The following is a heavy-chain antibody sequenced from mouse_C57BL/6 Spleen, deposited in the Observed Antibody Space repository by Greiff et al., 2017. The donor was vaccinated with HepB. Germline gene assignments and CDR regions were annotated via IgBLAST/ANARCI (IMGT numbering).Heavy chain of an antibody. D-gene: IGHD1-1*01. J-gene: IGHJ4*01. CDR3: ARGVVALEYYYAMDY. CDR2: INPNNGGT. Sequence: VQLQQSGPELVKPGASVKIPCKASGYTFTDYNMDWVKQSHGKSLEWIGDINPNNGGTIYNQKFKGKATLTVDKSSSTAYMELRSLTSEDTAVYYCARGVVALEYYYAMDYWGQGTSVTVSS. CDR1: GYTFTDYN. V-gene: IGHV1-18*01.